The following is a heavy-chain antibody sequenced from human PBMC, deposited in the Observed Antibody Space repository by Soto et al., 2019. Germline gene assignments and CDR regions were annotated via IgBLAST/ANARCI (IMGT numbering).Heavy chain of an antibody. J-gene: IGHJ4*02. D-gene: IGHD5-12*01. CDR3: AKDRVGGYDWYYFDY. CDR2: ISYDGSNK. CDR1: GFTFSSYG. Sequence: PGGSLRLSCAASGFTFSSYGMHWVRQAPGKGLEWVAVISYDGSNKYYADSVKGRFTISRDNSKNTLYLQMNSLRAEDTAVYYCAKDRVGGYDWYYFDYWGQGTLVTVSS. V-gene: IGHV3-30*18.